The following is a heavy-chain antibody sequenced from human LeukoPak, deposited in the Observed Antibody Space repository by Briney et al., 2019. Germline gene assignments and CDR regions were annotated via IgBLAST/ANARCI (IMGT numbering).Heavy chain of an antibody. D-gene: IGHD1-14*01. Sequence: GGSLRLSCTASGLTFSTSGFNWVRQAPGKGLEWVASIGPTGSDRYHADSIKGRFTISRDNANNFLYLQMNSMRAEDTAVYYCATETNGRHYDYWGQGTLLTVSS. CDR1: GLTFSTSG. J-gene: IGHJ4*02. CDR3: ATETNGRHYDY. CDR2: IGPTGSDR. V-gene: IGHV3-21*06.